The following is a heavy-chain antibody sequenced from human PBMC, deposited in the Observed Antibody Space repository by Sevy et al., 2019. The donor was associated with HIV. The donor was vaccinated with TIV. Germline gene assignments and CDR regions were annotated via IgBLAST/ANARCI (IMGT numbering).Heavy chain of an antibody. Sequence: ASVKVSCKASGYTFTGYYMHWVRQAPGQGLEWMGWINPNSGGTNYAQKFKGRVTMTRDTSISTAYMELSRLRSDDTAVYYCARDRGGPRYGMDVWGQGTTVTVSS. CDR1: GYTFTGYY. CDR2: INPNSGGT. D-gene: IGHD3-10*01. V-gene: IGHV1-2*02. CDR3: ARDRGGPRYGMDV. J-gene: IGHJ6*02.